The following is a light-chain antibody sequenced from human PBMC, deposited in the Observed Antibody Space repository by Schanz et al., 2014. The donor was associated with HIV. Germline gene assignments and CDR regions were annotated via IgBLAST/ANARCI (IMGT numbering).Light chain of an antibody. CDR1: SSNIGSNT. Sequence: QSVLTQPPSASGTPGQRVTISSSGSSSNIGSNTVNWYQQVPGTAPKLLIYSNNQRPSGVPDRFSGSKSGTSASLAISGLQSEDEADYFCQSYDSSLNSYVFGSGTKLTVL. V-gene: IGLV1-44*01. CDR2: SNN. J-gene: IGLJ1*01. CDR3: QSYDSSLNSYV.